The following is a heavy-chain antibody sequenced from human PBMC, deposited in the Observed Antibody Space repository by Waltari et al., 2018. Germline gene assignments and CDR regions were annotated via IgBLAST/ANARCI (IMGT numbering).Heavy chain of an antibody. CDR2: INPNSGGT. Sequence: QVQLVQSGAEVKKPGASVKVSCKASGYTFTGYYMHWVRPAPGPGLEWMGWINPNSGGTNYAQKFQGRVTMTRDTSISTAYMELSRLRSDDTAVYYCARDRVAGPNDYYYYGMDVWGQGTTVTVSS. CDR3: ARDRVAGPNDYYYYGMDV. D-gene: IGHD2-21*01. J-gene: IGHJ6*02. CDR1: GYTFTGYY. V-gene: IGHV1-2*02.